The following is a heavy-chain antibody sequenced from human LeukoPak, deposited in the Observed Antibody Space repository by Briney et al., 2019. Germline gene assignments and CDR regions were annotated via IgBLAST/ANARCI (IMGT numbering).Heavy chain of an antibody. D-gene: IGHD2-21*01. J-gene: IGHJ4*02. CDR3: AKDIFRWSFHS. CDR1: GFTFSSYS. Sequence: GGSLRLSCAASGFTFSSYSMNWVRQAPGKGLEWVSSISSSSSYIYYADSVKGRFTISKDISKNMLFLQMNNLRAEDTAVYYCAKDIFRWSFHSWGQGTLVTVSS. CDR2: ISSSSSYI. V-gene: IGHV3-21*04.